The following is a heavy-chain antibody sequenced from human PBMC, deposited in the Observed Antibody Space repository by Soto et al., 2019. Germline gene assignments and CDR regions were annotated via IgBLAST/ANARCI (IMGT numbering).Heavy chain of an antibody. Sequence: QVHRVEWGGGVVQPGRSLRLSCAASGFTFSSHGMHWIRQAPGKGLEWVAVIPYDGSHQYYADSVKGRFSISRDNSKNTLYLQMNSLRAEDTAVYYCAKLRVLEWEVQESDYWGQGTLVSVSS. CDR3: AKLRVLEWEVQESDY. CDR2: IPYDGSHQ. V-gene: IGHV3-30*18. CDR1: GFTFSSHG. D-gene: IGHD3-3*01. J-gene: IGHJ4*02.